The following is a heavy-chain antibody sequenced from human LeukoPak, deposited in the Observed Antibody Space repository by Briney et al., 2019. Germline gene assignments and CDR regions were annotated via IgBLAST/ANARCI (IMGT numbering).Heavy chain of an antibody. CDR2: INHSGST. D-gene: IGHD3-10*01. J-gene: IGHJ4*02. CDR1: GGSFSGYY. Sequence: SETLSLTCAVYGGSFSGYYWSWIRQPPGKGLEWIGEINHSGSTNYNPSLKSRVTISVDKTKNQFSLKLSSVTAADTAVYYCARGRSYGSGSPIAYWGQGTLVTVSS. V-gene: IGHV4-34*01. CDR3: ARGRSYGSGSPIAY.